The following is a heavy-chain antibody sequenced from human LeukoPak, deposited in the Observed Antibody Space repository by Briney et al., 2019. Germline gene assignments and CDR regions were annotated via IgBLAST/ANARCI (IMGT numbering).Heavy chain of an antibody. CDR2: ISYDGSNK. CDR3: AKNSGTTGTLRYYYYCGMDV. Sequence: GRSLRLSCAASGFTFSSYGMHWVRQAPGKGLEWVAVISYDGSNKYYADSVKGRFTISRDNSKNTLYLQMNSLRAEDTAVYYCAKNSGTTGTLRYYYYCGMDVWGQGTTVTVSS. CDR1: GFTFSSYG. J-gene: IGHJ6*02. D-gene: IGHD1-1*01. V-gene: IGHV3-30*18.